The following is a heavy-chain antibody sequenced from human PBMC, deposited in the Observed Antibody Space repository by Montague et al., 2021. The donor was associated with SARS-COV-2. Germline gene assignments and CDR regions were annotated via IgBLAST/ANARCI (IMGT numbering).Heavy chain of an antibody. CDR3: ARVDSSGPGEY. D-gene: IGHD3-22*01. CDR1: GGSLNNYF. Sequence: SETLSLTCTVSGGSLNNYFWSWIRQPPGKRLEWVGYISDSGSTKYNPSLQSRVTISVDTARNQFSLKLLSVTAADTAFYYCARVDSSGPGEYWGQGILVSVSS. J-gene: IGHJ4*02. V-gene: IGHV4-59*08. CDR2: ISDSGST.